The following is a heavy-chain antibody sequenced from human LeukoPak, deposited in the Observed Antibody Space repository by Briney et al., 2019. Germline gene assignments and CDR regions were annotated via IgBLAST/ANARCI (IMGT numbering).Heavy chain of an antibody. CDR1: GFTFSSYG. CDR2: IWYDGSNK. CDR3: ARDSLRYFDWLHYGMDV. Sequence: GGSLRLSCAASGFTFSSYGMHWVRQAPGKGLERVAVIWYDGSNKYYADSVKGRFTISRDNSNNTLYLQMNSLRAEDTAVYYCARDSLRYFDWLHYGMDVWGKGTTVTVSS. D-gene: IGHD3-9*01. V-gene: IGHV3-33*01. J-gene: IGHJ6*04.